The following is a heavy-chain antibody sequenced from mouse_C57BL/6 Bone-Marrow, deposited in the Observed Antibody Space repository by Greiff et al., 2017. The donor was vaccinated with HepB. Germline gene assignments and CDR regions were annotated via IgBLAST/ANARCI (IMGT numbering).Heavy chain of an antibody. J-gene: IGHJ4*01. Sequence: VMLVESGPGLVAPSQSLSITCTVSGFSLTSYGVHWVRQPPGKGLEWLVVIWSDGSTTYNSALKSRLSISKDNSKSQVFLKMNSLQTDDTAMYYCARAYGNYALYAMDYWGQGTSVTVSS. CDR3: ARAYGNYALYAMDY. CDR2: IWSDGST. V-gene: IGHV2-6*03. CDR1: GFSLTSYG. D-gene: IGHD2-1*01.